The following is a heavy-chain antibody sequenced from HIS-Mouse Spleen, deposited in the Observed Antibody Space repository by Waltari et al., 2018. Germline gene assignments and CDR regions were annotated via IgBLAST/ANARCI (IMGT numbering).Heavy chain of an antibody. CDR3: ARLTYYFDY. CDR2: IKQDGSEK. CDR1: GFTFSSYW. J-gene: IGHJ4*02. D-gene: IGHD3-9*01. V-gene: IGHV3-7*01. Sequence: EVQLVESGGGLVQPGGSLRLSCAASGFTFSSYWMSWVRQAPGKGVEGVANIKQDGSEKYYVESVKGRFTISRDNAKNSLYLQMNSLRAEDTAVYYCARLTYYFDYWGQGTLVTVSS.